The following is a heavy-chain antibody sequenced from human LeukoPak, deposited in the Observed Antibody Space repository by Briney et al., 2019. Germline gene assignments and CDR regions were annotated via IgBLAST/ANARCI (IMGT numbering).Heavy chain of an antibody. CDR3: ARDRGTWNDDGFDY. CDR2: IYYSGST. CDR1: GGSISSSSYY. J-gene: IGHJ4*02. D-gene: IGHD1-1*01. Sequence: SETLSLTCTVSGGSISSSSYYWGWIRQPPGKGLEWIGSIYYSGSTYYNPSLKSQVTISVDTSKNQFSLKLSSVTAADTAVYYCARDRGTWNDDGFDYWGQGTLVTVSS. V-gene: IGHV4-39*02.